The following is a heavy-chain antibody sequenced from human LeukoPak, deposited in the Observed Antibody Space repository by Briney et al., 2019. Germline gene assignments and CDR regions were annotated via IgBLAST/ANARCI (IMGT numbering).Heavy chain of an antibody. V-gene: IGHV3-9*01. CDR1: GFTFDDYA. Sequence: GGSLRLSCAASGFTFDDYAMHWVRQAPRKGLEWVSGISWNSGSIGYADSVKGRFTISRDNAKNSLYLQMNSLRAEDTALYYCAKDAKLEAGPGYYYYMDVWGKGTTVTVSS. CDR2: ISWNSGSI. D-gene: IGHD1-1*01. CDR3: AKDAKLEAGPGYYYYMDV. J-gene: IGHJ6*03.